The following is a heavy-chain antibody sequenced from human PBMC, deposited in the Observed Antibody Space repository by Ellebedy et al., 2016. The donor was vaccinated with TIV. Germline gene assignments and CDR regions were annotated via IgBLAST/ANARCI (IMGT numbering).Heavy chain of an antibody. Sequence: GGSLRLSXAASGFTFSSYAMHWVRQAPGKGLEWVAVISYDGSNKYYADSVKGRFTISRDNSKNTLYLQMNSLRAEDTAVYYCAKEAVAGIPLTDYWGQGTLVTVSS. D-gene: IGHD6-19*01. CDR1: GFTFSSYA. J-gene: IGHJ4*02. CDR2: ISYDGSNK. V-gene: IGHV3-30*04. CDR3: AKEAVAGIPLTDY.